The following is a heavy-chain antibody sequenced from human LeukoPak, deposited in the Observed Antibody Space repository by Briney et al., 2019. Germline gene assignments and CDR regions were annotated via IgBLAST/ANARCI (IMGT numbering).Heavy chain of an antibody. D-gene: IGHD5-18*01. J-gene: IGHJ6*03. V-gene: IGHV4-59*01. CDR3: ARERGRGYSYGYGYYYYMDV. CDR2: IYYSGST. Sequence: PSETLSLTCTVSGGSISSYYWSWIRQPPGKGLEWIGYIYYSGSTNYNPSLKSRVTISVDTSKNQFSLKLRSVTAADTAVYYCARERGRGYSYGYGYYYYMDVWGKGTTVTVSS. CDR1: GGSISSYY.